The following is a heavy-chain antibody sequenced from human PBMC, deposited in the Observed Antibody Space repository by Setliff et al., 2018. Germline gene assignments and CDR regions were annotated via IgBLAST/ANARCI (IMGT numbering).Heavy chain of an antibody. CDR3: AGQGPIFGTGLIPGFDQ. J-gene: IGHJ4*02. CDR2: VSVSGDNT. D-gene: IGHD3-3*01. V-gene: IGHV3-23*01. Sequence: GGSLRLSCAASGLTFNSYAMSWVRQAPGKGLEWVSSVSVSGDNTYYTDSVKGRFTTSRDNSKNTLSLQMSSLRTGDTAIYFCAGQGPIFGTGLIPGFDQWGQGTMVTVSS. CDR1: GLTFNSYA.